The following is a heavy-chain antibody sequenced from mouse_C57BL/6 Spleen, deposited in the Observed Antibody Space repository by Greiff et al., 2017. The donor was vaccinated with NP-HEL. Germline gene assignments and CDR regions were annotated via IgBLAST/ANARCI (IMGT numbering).Heavy chain of an antibody. CDR3: ARRAQATNAMDY. V-gene: IGHV1-80*01. CDR1: GYAFSSYW. CDR2: IYPGDGDT. Sequence: VQLQQSGAELVKPGASVKISCKASGYAFSSYWMNWVKQRPGKGLEWIGQIYPGDGDTNYNGKFKGKATLTADKSSSTAYMQLSSLTSEDSAVYFCARRAQATNAMDYWGQGTSVTVSS. J-gene: IGHJ4*01. D-gene: IGHD3-2*02.